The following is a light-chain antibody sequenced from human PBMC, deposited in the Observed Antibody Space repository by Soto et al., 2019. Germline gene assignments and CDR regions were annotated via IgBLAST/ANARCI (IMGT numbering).Light chain of an antibody. CDR2: GES. J-gene: IGKJ1*01. V-gene: IGKV3-15*01. Sequence: VMTQSPATLSLSPGESATLSCRASQSVSSNLAWYQQKTGQAPRLLIYGESTRATGIPDRLSGSGSGTEFTLTISSLQSEDFAVYYCQKYNNWPQTCGQGTKVDIK. CDR1: QSVSSN. CDR3: QKYNNWPQT.